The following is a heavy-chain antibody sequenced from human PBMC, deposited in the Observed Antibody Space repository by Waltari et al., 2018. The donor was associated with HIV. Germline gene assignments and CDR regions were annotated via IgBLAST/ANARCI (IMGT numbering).Heavy chain of an antibody. CDR3: VRGGRYYDCCGAYRESAP. CDR2: LYMDGTS. D-gene: IGHD3-22*01. CDR1: GFSVSRHF. Sequence: EVQEVESGGHLVQPGRSRPLSCAPSGFSVSRHFLTWVRQAPGKGLEWVATLYMDGTSQYACVAKGGFKISRDNSKDTVYIEKNLLRPEDTASYEWVRGGRYYDCCGAYRESAPWGQGTLVTVAS. V-gene: IGHV3-66*02. J-gene: IGHJ5*02.